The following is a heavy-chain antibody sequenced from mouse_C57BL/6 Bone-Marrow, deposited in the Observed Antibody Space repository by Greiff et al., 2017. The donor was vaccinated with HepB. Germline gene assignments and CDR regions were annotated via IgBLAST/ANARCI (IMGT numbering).Heavy chain of an antibody. V-gene: IGHV7-3*01. Sequence: DVKLLESGGGLVQPGGSLSLSCAASGFTFTDYYMSWVRQPPGKALEWLGFIRNKANGYTTEYSASVKGRFTISRDNSQSILYLQMNALRAEDSATYYCARGSYNFDVWGTGTTVTVSS. J-gene: IGHJ1*03. D-gene: IGHD1-1*02. CDR3: ARGSYNFDV. CDR1: GFTFTDYY. CDR2: IRNKANGYTT.